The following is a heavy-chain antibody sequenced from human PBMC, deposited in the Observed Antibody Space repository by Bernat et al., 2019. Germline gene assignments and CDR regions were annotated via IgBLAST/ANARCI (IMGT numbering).Heavy chain of an antibody. CDR1: GFSLSTSGMC. V-gene: IGHV2-70*15. Sequence: QVPLRESGPALVKPTQTLTLTCTFSGFSLSTSGMCVSWIRQPPGKALEWLARIDWDDDKYYSTSLKTRLTISKDTSKNQVVLTKTNMDPVDPAKYYCARIRYYYGMDVGGQGTTFTVSS. CDR3: ARIRYYYGMDV. CDR2: IDWDDDK. J-gene: IGHJ6*02.